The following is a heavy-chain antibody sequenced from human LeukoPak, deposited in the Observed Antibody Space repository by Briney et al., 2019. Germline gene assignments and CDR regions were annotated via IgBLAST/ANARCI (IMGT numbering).Heavy chain of an antibody. D-gene: IGHD3-9*01. J-gene: IGHJ4*02. CDR3: AKSGYDILTGPFDY. CDR2: ISWNSGSI. V-gene: IGHV3-9*01. CDR1: GFTFDDYA. Sequence: GGSLRLSCAASGFTFDDYAMHCVRQAPGKGLEWVSGISWNSGSIGYADSVKGRFTISRDNAKNSLYLQMNSLRAEDTALYYCAKSGYDILTGPFDYWGQGTLVTVSS.